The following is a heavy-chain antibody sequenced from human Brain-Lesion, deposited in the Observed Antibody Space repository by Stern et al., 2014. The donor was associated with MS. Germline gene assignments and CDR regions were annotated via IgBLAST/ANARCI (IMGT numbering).Heavy chain of an antibody. V-gene: IGHV1-3*01. CDR3: ARDDHRDSSGHYAPFDY. J-gene: IGHJ4*02. D-gene: IGHD3-22*01. CDR1: GYTFIRYA. Sequence: VQLVESGAEVKKPGASVKVSCKASGYTFIRYAMQWVRPAPGQRLEWNGRVTGVDYKTKYSPKVQGRVTITRDTSANTVYMELSSLRSEDTAVYYCARDDHRDSSGHYAPFDYWGQGTRVTVSS. CDR2: VTGVDYKT.